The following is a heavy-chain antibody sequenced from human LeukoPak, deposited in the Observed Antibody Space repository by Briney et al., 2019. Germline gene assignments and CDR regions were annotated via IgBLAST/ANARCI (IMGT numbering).Heavy chain of an antibody. D-gene: IGHD1-26*01. V-gene: IGHV3-33*01. CDR3: ARTVGATAFDY. CDR2: IWYDGSNK. J-gene: IGHJ4*02. Sequence: GGSLRLSCAASGXTFSSYGMHWVRQAPGKGLEWVAVIWYDGSNKYYADSVKGRFTISRDNSKNTLYLQMNSLRAEDTAVYYCARTVGATAFDYWGQGTLVTVSS. CDR1: GXTFSSYG.